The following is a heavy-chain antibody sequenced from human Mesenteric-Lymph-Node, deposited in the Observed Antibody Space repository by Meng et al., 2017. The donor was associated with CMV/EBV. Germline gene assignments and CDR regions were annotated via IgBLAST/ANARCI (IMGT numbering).Heavy chain of an antibody. CDR3: AREGEYSSSWYGNYYYYYGMDV. CDR2: IYYSGST. V-gene: IGHV4-59*01. D-gene: IGHD6-13*01. CDR1: GGSISSYY. J-gene: IGHJ6*02. Sequence: SETLSLTCTVSGGSISSYYWSWIRQPPGKGLEWIGYIYYSGSTNYNPSLKSRVTISVDTSKNQFSLKLSSVTAADTAVYYCAREGEYSSSWYGNYYYYYGMDVWGQGTTVTVSS.